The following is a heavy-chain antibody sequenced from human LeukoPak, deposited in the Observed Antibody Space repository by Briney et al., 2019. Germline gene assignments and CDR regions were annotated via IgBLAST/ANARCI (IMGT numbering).Heavy chain of an antibody. CDR3: ARRAGAYSHPYGY. CDR1: GFTVSTNS. Sequence: GGSLRLSCTVSGFTVSTNSMSWVRQAPGKGLEWVSFSYSDNTHYSDSVKGRFTISRDNSRNTLYLQMNSLRAEDTAVYYCARRAGAYSHPYGYWGQGTLVTVSS. CDR2: SYSDNT. V-gene: IGHV3-53*01. J-gene: IGHJ4*02. D-gene: IGHD4/OR15-4a*01.